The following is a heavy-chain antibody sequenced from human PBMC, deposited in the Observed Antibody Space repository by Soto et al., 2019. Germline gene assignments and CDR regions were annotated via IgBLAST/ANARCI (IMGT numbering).Heavy chain of an antibody. J-gene: IGHJ3*02. CDR2: TYYRSKWYN. V-gene: IGHV6-1*01. CDR3: ARGPRAFDI. Sequence: PSQTLSLTCAISGDSVSSNSAAWNWIRQPPSRGLEWLGRTYYRSKWYNDCAVSVKSRITINPDTTKNQFSLQLNSVTPEDTAVYYCARGPRAFDIWGQGTMVTVSS. CDR1: GDSVSSNSAA.